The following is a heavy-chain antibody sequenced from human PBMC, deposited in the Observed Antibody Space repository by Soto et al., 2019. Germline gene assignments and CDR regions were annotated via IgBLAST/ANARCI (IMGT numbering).Heavy chain of an antibody. Sequence: ASVKVSCKASGYAFTSYGISWVRQSPGQGLEWMGWISAYNGNTNYAQELQGRVTMTTDTSTSTAYMELRSLRSDDTAVYYCARLVAGLVGDYWGQGTLVTVSS. CDR2: ISAYNGNT. J-gene: IGHJ4*02. D-gene: IGHD6-19*01. CDR3: ARLVAGLVGDY. V-gene: IGHV1-18*01. CDR1: GYAFTSYG.